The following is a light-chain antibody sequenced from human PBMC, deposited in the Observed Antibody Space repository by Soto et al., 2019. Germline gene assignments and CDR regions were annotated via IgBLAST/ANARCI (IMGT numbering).Light chain of an antibody. CDR1: SSDVGGYNS. Sequence: QSVLTQPASVSGSPGQSITISCTGTSSDVGGYNSVSWYQQHPGKAPKLVIYEVTNRPSGISNRFSGSKSGNTASLTISGLPAEDEADYYCSSYTSSSTRVFGTGTKGTVL. CDR3: SSYTSSSTRV. J-gene: IGLJ1*01. CDR2: EVT. V-gene: IGLV2-14*01.